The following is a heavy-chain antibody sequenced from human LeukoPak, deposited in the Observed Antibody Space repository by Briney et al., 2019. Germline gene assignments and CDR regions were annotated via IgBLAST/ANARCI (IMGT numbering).Heavy chain of an antibody. J-gene: IGHJ4*02. CDR2: IYYSGST. D-gene: IGHD3-3*01. V-gene: IGHV4-30-4*08. CDR3: ARAPNSYYDFWSGYYIDSFDY. Sequence: SETLSLTCTVSGGSISSGDYYWSWIRQPPGKGLAWIGYIYYSGSTYYNPSLKSRVTISVDTSKNQFSLKLSSVTAADTAVYYCARAPNSYYDFWSGYYIDSFDYWGQGTLVTVSS. CDR1: GGSISSGDYY.